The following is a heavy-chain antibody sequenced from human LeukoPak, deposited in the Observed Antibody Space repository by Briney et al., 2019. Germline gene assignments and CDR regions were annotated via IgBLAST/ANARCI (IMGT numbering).Heavy chain of an antibody. CDR3: ARVAVGGTRAFDI. Sequence: GGSLRLSRAASGFTLSSYGMHWVRQAPGKGLEWVAFIRYNGNNKYYADSVKGRFTISRDTSKNTLYLQMNSLRGEDTAVYYCARVAVGGTRAFDIWGQGTMVTVSS. J-gene: IGHJ3*02. D-gene: IGHD6-19*01. CDR1: GFTLSSYG. V-gene: IGHV3-30*02. CDR2: IRYNGNNK.